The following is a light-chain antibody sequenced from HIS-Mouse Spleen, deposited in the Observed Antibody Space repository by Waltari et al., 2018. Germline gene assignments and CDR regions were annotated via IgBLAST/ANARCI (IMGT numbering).Light chain of an antibody. CDR3: AAWDDSLNGNYV. V-gene: IGLV1-44*01. CDR1: SSNIGSNT. J-gene: IGLJ1*01. CDR2: RNN. Sequence: QSVLTQPPSASGTPGQRVTVSCSGSSSNIGSNTVNLYQQLPGTAPKLLIFRNNQRPSGGPDRLSGSKSGTSASLAISGLQSEDEADYYCAAWDDSLNGNYVFGTGTKVTVL.